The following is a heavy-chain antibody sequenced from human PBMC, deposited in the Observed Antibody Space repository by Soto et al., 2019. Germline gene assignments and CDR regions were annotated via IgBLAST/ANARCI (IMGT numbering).Heavy chain of an antibody. CDR3: ASNSYWYTVYDY. CDR2: IYYSGST. J-gene: IGHJ4*02. CDR1: GGSISSGDYY. Sequence: PSETLSLTCTFSGGSISSGDYYWSWIRQPPGKGLEWIGYIYYSGSTYYNPSLKSRVTISVDTSKNQFSLKLSSVTAADTAVYFWASNSYWYTVYDYWGQGTLVTVSS. V-gene: IGHV4-30-4*01. D-gene: IGHD5-18*01.